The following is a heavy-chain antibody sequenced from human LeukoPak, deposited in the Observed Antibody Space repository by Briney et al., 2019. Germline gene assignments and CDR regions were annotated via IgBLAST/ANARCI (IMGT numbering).Heavy chain of an antibody. D-gene: IGHD3-10*01. CDR2: IYYSGST. CDR1: GYSISSGYY. V-gene: IGHV4-61*01. CDR3: ARDLRSGVDY. Sequence: SETLSLTCTVSGYSISSGYYWSWIRQPPGKGLEWIGYIYYSGSTNYNPSLKSRITISVDTSKNQFSLKLSSVTAADTAVYYCARDLRSGVDYWGQGTLVTVSS. J-gene: IGHJ4*02.